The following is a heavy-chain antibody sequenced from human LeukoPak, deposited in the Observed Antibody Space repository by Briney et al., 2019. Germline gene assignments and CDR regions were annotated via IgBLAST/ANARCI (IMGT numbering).Heavy chain of an antibody. Sequence: PSETLSLTCTVSGGSISSYYWSWIRQPPGKGLEWIGYIYYSGSTNYNPSLKSRVTISVDTSKNQFSLKLSSVTAADTAVYYCARGFYDSSGYYPSGWFDPWGQGTLVTVSS. V-gene: IGHV4-59*01. CDR1: GGSISSYY. D-gene: IGHD3-22*01. CDR3: ARGFYDSSGYYPSGWFDP. CDR2: IYYSGST. J-gene: IGHJ5*02.